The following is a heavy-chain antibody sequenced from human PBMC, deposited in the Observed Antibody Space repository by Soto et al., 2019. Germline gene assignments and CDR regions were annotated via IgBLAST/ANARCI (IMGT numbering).Heavy chain of an antibody. J-gene: IGHJ4*02. CDR2: MNPNSGNT. Sequence: QVQLVQSGAEVKKPGASVKVSCKASGYTFTSYDINWVRQATGQGLEWMGWMNPNSGNTDYSQKFQRRVTMTWNNTISTAYMELSRLSSADTAVYYCSSEAHSGSTDYGGEETLVTASS. CDR1: GYTFTSYD. V-gene: IGHV1-8*01. D-gene: IGHD1-26*01. CDR3: SSEAHSGSTDY.